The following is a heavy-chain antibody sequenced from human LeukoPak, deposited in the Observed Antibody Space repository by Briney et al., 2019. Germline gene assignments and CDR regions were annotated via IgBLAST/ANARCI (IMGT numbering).Heavy chain of an antibody. V-gene: IGHV3-21*01. CDR3: ARDIRVRAAAGTWYFDY. Sequence: GGSLRLSCAASGFTFSTYTMNWVRQAPGKGLEWVSSISRSSSYIYYADSVKGRFTISRDNAKNSLYLQMNSLRAEDTAVYYCARDIRVRAAAGTWYFDYWGQGTLVTVSS. J-gene: IGHJ4*02. CDR1: GFTFSTYT. CDR2: ISRSSSYI. D-gene: IGHD6-13*01.